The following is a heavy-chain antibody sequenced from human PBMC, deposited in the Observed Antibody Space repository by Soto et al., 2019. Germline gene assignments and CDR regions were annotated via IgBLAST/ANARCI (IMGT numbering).Heavy chain of an antibody. Sequence: GGSLRLSCAASGFTFDDYTMHWVRQAPGKGLEWVSLISWDGGSTYYADSVKGRFTISRDNSKNSLYLQMNSLRTEDTALYHCAKDGRDPRPYYFDYWGQGTLVTVSS. V-gene: IGHV3-43*01. CDR2: ISWDGGST. J-gene: IGHJ4*02. CDR1: GFTFDDYT. CDR3: AKDGRDPRPYYFDY.